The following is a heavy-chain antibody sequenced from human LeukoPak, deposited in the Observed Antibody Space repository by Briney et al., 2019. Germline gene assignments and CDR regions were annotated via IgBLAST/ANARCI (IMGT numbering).Heavy chain of an antibody. CDR2: ISAYNGNT. V-gene: IGHV1-18*01. D-gene: IGHD3-10*01. J-gene: IGHJ4*02. CDR3: ARDGRFGEAHPTNFDY. Sequence: ASVKVSCKASGYTFTSCGISWVRQAPGQGLEWMGWISAYNGNTNYAQKLQGRVTMTTDTSTSTAYMELRSLRSDDTAVYYCARDGRFGEAHPTNFDYWGQGTLVTVSS. CDR1: GYTFTSCG.